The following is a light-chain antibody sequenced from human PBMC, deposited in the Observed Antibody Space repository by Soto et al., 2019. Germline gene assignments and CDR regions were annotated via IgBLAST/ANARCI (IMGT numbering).Light chain of an antibody. CDR2: DAS. Sequence: DILMTQSPPSLSASVGDRVTITCQASQDIGNSLNWFQHKPGKAPNLVIYDASNLEIGVPSRFSGSGSGTDFTFTISSLRPEDIATYYCQKSDHLPLFGPGTKVESK. V-gene: IGKV1-33*01. CDR3: QKSDHLPL. CDR1: QDIGNS. J-gene: IGKJ3*01.